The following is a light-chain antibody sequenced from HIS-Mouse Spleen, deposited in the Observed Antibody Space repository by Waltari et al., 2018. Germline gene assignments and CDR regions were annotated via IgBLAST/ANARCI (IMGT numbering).Light chain of an antibody. CDR1: SLRSYY. V-gene: IGLV3-19*01. Sequence: SSELTQDPAVSVALGQTVRITCQGDSLRSYYARWSQQKPGQAPVLVIYGKTNRPSGIPYRFSGSSSGNTASLTITGAQAEDEADYYCNSRDSSGNHVVFGGGTKLTVL. CDR3: NSRDSSGNHVV. CDR2: GKT. J-gene: IGLJ2*01.